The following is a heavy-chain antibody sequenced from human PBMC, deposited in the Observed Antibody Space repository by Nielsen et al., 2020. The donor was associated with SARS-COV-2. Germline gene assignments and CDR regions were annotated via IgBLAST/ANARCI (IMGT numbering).Heavy chain of an antibody. V-gene: IGHV3-21*01. J-gene: IGHJ6*03. D-gene: IGHD3-3*01. CDR3: AREGGDYDFWGGYYSVYYMDV. Sequence: GESLKIYCAASGFTFSSYSMNWVRQAPGKGLEWVSSISSSSSYIYYADSVKGRFTISRDNAKNSLYLQMNSLRAEDTAVYYCAREGGDYDFWGGYYSVYYMDVWGKGTTVTVSS. CDR2: ISSSSSYI. CDR1: GFTFSSYS.